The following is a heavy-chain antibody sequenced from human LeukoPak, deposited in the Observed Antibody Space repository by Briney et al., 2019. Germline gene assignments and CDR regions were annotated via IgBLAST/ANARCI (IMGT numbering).Heavy chain of an antibody. J-gene: IGHJ3*02. CDR2: IYHSGNT. D-gene: IGHD4-17*01. CDR3: VRGNLWQETTVTVGGFDI. V-gene: IGHV4-30-2*01. CDR1: GGSISSDGYS. Sequence: PSETLSLTCTVSGGSISSDGYSWSWIRQPPGKGLEWIGFIYHSGNTYYNPSLKGRVTISVDRSKNQFSLKLTSVTAADTAVYYCVRGNLWQETTVTVGGFDIWGQGTMVTVSS.